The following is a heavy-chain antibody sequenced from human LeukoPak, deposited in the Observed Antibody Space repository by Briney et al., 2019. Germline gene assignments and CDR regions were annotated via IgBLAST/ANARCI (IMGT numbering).Heavy chain of an antibody. J-gene: IGHJ4*02. CDR3: MTIKRGNIFGYFDF. D-gene: IGHD5-18*01. Sequence: RPSETLSLTCTVSGGSMTTHHWNWIRQTPGERLEWIGYVFDSGRTKENPSLKSRVTLSADTSKNQLSLRLSSVTAADTAVYYCMTIKRGNIFGYFDFWGQGILVTVSS. CDR1: GGSMTTHH. CDR2: VFDSGRT. V-gene: IGHV4-59*11.